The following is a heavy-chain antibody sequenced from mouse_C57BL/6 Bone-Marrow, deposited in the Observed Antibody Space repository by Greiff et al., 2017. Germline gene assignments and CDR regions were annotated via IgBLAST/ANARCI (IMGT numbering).Heavy chain of an antibody. CDR1: GYTFTSYG. J-gene: IGHJ3*01. CDR3: ASRYDCYSSCVAY. D-gene: IGHD2-3*01. CDR2: IYPRGGDT. V-gene: IGHV1-81*01. Sequence: VQLQQSGAALARPGASVKLSCKASGYTFTSYGISWVKQRTGQGLEWIGEIYPRGGDTYYHEKFKGKATRTSDKSSSTAYMELRSLTSAYSAVYFCASRYDCYSSCVAYWGQGTLVPVSA.